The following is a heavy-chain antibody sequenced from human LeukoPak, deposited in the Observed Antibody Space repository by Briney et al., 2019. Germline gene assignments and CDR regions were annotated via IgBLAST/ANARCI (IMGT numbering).Heavy chain of an antibody. CDR3: ARDGVWFGEFYDY. J-gene: IGHJ4*02. CDR1: GFSFSSCA. Sequence: GGSLRLSCAASGFSFSSCAMSWVRQAPGKGLEWVANIKHDGSEKHYVDSVKGRFTISRDNAKNSLYLQMNSLRAEDTAVYYCARDGVWFGEFYDYWGQGTLVTVSS. V-gene: IGHV3-7*04. D-gene: IGHD3-10*01. CDR2: IKHDGSEK.